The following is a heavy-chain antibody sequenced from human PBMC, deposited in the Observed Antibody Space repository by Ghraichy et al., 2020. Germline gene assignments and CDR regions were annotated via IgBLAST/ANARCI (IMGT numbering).Heavy chain of an antibody. J-gene: IGHJ6*03. D-gene: IGHD3-3*01. V-gene: IGHV3-49*02. CDR2: ILSKSYGGPP. Sequence: GGFILSKSYGGPPEYASSVKGTFSISRDDSKRIAYLQMNSLKTEDTAVYYCSRAPTYEFYMDVWGKGSTVTV. CDR3: SRAPTYEFYMDV.